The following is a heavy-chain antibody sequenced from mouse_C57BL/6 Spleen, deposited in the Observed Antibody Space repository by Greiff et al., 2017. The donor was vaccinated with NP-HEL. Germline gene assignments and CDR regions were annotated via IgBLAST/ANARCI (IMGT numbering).Heavy chain of an antibody. Sequence: QVQLQQPGTELVKPGASVKLSCKASGYTFTSYWMHWVKQRPGQGLEWIGNINPSNGGTNYNEKFKSKATLTVDKSSSTAYMQLSSLTSEDSAVYYFARWNLGSHWYFDVWGTGTTVTVSS. V-gene: IGHV1-53*01. J-gene: IGHJ1*03. D-gene: IGHD3-1*01. CDR3: ARWNLGSHWYFDV. CDR1: GYTFTSYW. CDR2: INPSNGGT.